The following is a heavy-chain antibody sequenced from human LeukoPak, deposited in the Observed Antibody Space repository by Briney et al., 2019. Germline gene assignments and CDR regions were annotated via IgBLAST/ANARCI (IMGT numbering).Heavy chain of an antibody. V-gene: IGHV1-2*02. CDR1: GYAFTDFY. CDR2: INPNSGGT. Sequence: ASVKVSCKASGYAFTDFYIQWVRQAPGQGLEWMGWINPNSGGTTYAQKFQGRVTMTTDTSISTAYLELNGLRSDDTAVYYCARDLDYGSGSFSNWGQGAIVTVSS. D-gene: IGHD3-10*01. J-gene: IGHJ4*02. CDR3: ARDLDYGSGSFSN.